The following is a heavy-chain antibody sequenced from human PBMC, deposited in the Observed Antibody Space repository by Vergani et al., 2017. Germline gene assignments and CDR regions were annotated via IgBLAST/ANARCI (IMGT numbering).Heavy chain of an antibody. J-gene: IGHJ4*02. CDR1: GITFWKFG. Sequence: EVDLVESGGGLAQPGGSLRLSCEASGITFWKFGMHWVRQGPGKGLEWVSGISWNSGAVDYADSVRGRFTISRDNAKNSLYLQMSSLRSEDTAVYYCASWGSYYVYWGQGTLVTVSS. D-gene: IGHD1-26*01. CDR2: ISWNSGAV. CDR3: ASWGSYYVY. V-gene: IGHV3-9*01.